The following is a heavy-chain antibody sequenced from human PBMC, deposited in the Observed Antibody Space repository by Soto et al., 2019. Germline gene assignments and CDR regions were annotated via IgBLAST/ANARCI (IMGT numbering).Heavy chain of an antibody. Sequence: SETLSLTCTVSGGSISSYYWSWIRQPPGKGLEWIGYIYYSGSTNYNPSLKSRVTISVDTSKNQFSLKLSSVTAADTAVYSCATDRGGGYCSGGSGRTYDYDSSGDYDSWGQGTLVNVTS. CDR1: GGSISSYY. CDR2: IYYSGST. CDR3: ATDRGGGYCSGGSGRTYDYDSSGDYDS. J-gene: IGHJ5*01. D-gene: IGHD3-22*01. V-gene: IGHV4-59*01.